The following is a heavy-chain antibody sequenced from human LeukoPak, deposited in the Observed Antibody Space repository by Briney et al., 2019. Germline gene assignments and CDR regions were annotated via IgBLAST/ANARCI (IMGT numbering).Heavy chain of an antibody. J-gene: IGHJ5*02. D-gene: IGHD2-2*01. V-gene: IGHV7-4-1*02. CDR3: ARLLVVVPGASIHWFDP. CDR1: GYTFTNYA. Sequence: GASVKVSCKASGYTFTNYAMNWVRQAPGQGLEWMGWINTNTGNPTYAQGFTGRFVFSLDTSVSTAYLKISNLKAEDTAFCYCARLLVVVPGASIHWFDPWGQGTLVTVSS. CDR2: INTNTGNP.